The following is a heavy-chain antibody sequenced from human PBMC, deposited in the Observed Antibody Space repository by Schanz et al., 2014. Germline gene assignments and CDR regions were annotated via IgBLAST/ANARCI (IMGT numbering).Heavy chain of an antibody. CDR2: IIPIHGIA. V-gene: IGHV1-69*04. CDR1: GGTFSTYP. CDR3: ARDGVDAAAGGNY. Sequence: QVQLVQSGAEVKKPGASVKVSCKASGGTFSTYPINWLRQAPGQGLEWMGRIIPIHGIATYAQNFQGRVTITADKSTFTAYMELSSLRSEDTAVYYCARDGVDAAAGGNYWGQGTLVAVS. J-gene: IGHJ4*02. D-gene: IGHD6-13*01.